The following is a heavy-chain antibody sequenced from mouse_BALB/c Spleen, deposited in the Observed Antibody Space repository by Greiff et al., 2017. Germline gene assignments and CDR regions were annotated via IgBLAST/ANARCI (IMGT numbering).Heavy chain of an antibody. CDR3: ARTGSSYFDY. D-gene: IGHD1-1*01. J-gene: IGHJ2*01. Sequence: QVQLKESGAELVRPGTSVKVSCKASGYAFTNYLIEWVKQRPGQGLEWIGVINPGSGGTNYNEKFKGKATLTADKSSSTAYMQLSSLTSDDSAVYFRARTGSSYFDYWGQGTTLTVSS. CDR2: INPGSGGT. CDR1: GYAFTNYL. V-gene: IGHV1-54*01.